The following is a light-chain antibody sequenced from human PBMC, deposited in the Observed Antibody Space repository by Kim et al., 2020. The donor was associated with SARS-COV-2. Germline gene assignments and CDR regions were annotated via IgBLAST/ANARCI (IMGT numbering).Light chain of an antibody. CDR1: RVSIASHY. CDR2: KDN. J-gene: IGLJ3*02. Sequence: TVHQPVRPSRVSIASHYEQWYQQRPGSAPTTVIYKDNQSPSGVPDRFSGSIDSSSTSASLTISGLKTEDEADYYCQSYDSSSHWVFGGGTQLTVL. CDR3: QSYDSSSHWV. V-gene: IGLV6-57*03.